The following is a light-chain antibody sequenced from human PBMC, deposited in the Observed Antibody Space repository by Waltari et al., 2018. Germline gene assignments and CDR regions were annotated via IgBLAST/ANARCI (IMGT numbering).Light chain of an antibody. J-gene: IGKJ1*01. CDR2: DAS. CDR3: HQYNNWRPWT. CDR1: QSVSRN. V-gene: IGKV3-15*01. Sequence: ETVMTQSPATLFVSPGERATISCRASQSVSRNLAWYQQKPGQAPRLLLYDASTRATGIPARFSGSGSDIEFTLTISSLQSEDSAVYYCHQYNNWRPWTFGQGTKVEIK.